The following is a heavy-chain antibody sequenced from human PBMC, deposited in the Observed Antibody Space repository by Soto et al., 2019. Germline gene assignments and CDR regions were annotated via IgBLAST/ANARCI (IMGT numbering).Heavy chain of an antibody. D-gene: IGHD3-22*01. V-gene: IGHV4-34*01. CDR3: ARAPNPKAMYYYDSSGLYYFDY. CDR2: INHSGST. J-gene: IGHJ4*02. Sequence: PSETLSLTCAVYGGSFSGYYWSWIRQPPGKGLEWIGEINHSGSTNYNPSLKSRVTISVDTSKNQFSLKLSSVTAADTAVYYCARAPNPKAMYYYDSSGLYYFDYWGQGTLVTVSS. CDR1: GGSFSGYY.